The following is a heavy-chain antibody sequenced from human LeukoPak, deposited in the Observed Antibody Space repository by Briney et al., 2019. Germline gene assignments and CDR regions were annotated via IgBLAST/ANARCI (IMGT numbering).Heavy chain of an antibody. CDR1: GYSISSGYY. Sequence: SETLPLTCTVSGYSISSGYYWGWIRQPPGKGLEWIGSIYHSGSTYYNPSLKSRVTISVDTSKNQFSLKLSSVTAADTAVYYCARVGVYGSGSYFDYWGQGTLVTVSS. CDR3: ARVGVYGSGSYFDY. V-gene: IGHV4-38-2*02. J-gene: IGHJ4*02. D-gene: IGHD3-10*01. CDR2: IYHSGST.